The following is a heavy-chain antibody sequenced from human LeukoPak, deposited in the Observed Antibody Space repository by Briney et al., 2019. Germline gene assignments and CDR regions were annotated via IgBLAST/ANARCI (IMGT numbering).Heavy chain of an antibody. Sequence: ASVKVSCKASGSPFTGYYMHWVRQAPGQGLEWMGWINPISGVTNFAQNFLGRVSMSRDTSIRTAYLDMYSLTFDDTAVFYCARGGYSGFDPFDYWGQGTLVTVSS. D-gene: IGHD5-12*01. CDR1: GSPFTGYY. CDR3: ARGGYSGFDPFDY. CDR2: INPISGVT. V-gene: IGHV1-2*02. J-gene: IGHJ4*02.